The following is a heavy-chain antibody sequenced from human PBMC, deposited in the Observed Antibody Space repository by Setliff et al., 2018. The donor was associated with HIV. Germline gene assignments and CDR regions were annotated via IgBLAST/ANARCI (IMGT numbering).Heavy chain of an antibody. D-gene: IGHD3-16*01. J-gene: IGHJ6*02. CDR1: GGSISSETFS. CDR2: IYTSGST. Sequence: SETLSLTCTVSGGSISSETFSWNWIRQPAGKGLEWMGRIYTSGSTDYNPSLKSRVTMSVDTSKNQFSLKLSSVTAADTAVYYCARGGYYYYFGVDVWGQGTTVTVSS. CDR3: ARGGYYYYFGVDV. V-gene: IGHV4-61*02.